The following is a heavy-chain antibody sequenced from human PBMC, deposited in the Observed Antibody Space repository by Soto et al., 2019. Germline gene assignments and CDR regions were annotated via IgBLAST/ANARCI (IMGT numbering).Heavy chain of an antibody. CDR3: ARGSYGDY. V-gene: IGHV1-18*01. CDR1: GYTFTSYG. Sequence: QVHLVQSGPEVKKPGASVRVSCKASGYTFTSYGITWARQAPGQGLEWMGWISAHNGNTDYAQKLQGRVIVTRDTSTSTAYLELSGLRADDTAVYCCARGSYGDYWGQGALVTVSS. D-gene: IGHD1-26*01. CDR2: ISAHNGNT. J-gene: IGHJ4*02.